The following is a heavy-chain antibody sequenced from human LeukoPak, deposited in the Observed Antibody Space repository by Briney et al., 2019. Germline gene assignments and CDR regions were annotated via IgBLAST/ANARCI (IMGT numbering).Heavy chain of an antibody. CDR3: ARTTVTTVEPFDY. J-gene: IGHJ4*02. CDR2: IIGDGSVT. CDR1: GFTLRNYW. Sequence: GGSLRLSCTASGFTLRNYWMHWVRQGPGKRRVWVSRIIGDGSVTNYAASVQGRFTISRDNAKNTLYLQMTSLRAEDTAGYYCARTTVTTVEPFDYWGQGTLVTVSS. V-gene: IGHV3-74*01. D-gene: IGHD4-17*01.